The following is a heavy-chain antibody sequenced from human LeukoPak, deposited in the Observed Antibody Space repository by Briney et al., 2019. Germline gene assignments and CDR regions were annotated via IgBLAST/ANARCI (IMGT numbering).Heavy chain of an antibody. Sequence: GASVTLSFKASGYTFTSYVIHWVRQAPGQRPEWMGWISAGNGNTKYSQKFQGRVTITRDTSASTAYMELSSLRSEDTAVYYCARDFSSSWYVFGYWGQGILVTVSS. CDR3: ARDFSSSWYVFGY. J-gene: IGHJ4*02. V-gene: IGHV1-3*01. CDR1: GYTFTSYV. CDR2: ISAGNGNT. D-gene: IGHD6-13*01.